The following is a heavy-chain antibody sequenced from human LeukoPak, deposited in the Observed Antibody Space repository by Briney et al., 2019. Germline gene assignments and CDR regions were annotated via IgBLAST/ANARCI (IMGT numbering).Heavy chain of an antibody. V-gene: IGHV3-23*01. Sequence: HPGGSLRLSCAASGFTFSTYAMSWVRQAPGKGLEWVSGISDSGGSTYYADSVKGRFTISRDNSKNTLYLQMNSLTAEDTALYYCAKDLSMIVVQWGQGTLVTVSS. D-gene: IGHD3-22*01. CDR3: AKDLSMIVVQ. CDR1: GFTFSTYA. CDR2: ISDSGGST. J-gene: IGHJ4*02.